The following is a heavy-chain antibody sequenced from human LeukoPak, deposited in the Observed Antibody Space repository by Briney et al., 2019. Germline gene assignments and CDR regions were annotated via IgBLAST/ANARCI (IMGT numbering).Heavy chain of an antibody. CDR3: ARTYGDDAFDI. CDR2: IYYGGST. D-gene: IGHD4-17*01. V-gene: IGHV4-59*01. Sequence: TSETLSLTCTVSGGSISSYYWSWVRQPPGEGLEWIGYIYYGGSTKYNPSLESRVTMSVDTSKTQFSLKLSSVTAADTAVYYCARTYGDDAFDIWGQGTMVTVSS. CDR1: GGSISSYY. J-gene: IGHJ3*02.